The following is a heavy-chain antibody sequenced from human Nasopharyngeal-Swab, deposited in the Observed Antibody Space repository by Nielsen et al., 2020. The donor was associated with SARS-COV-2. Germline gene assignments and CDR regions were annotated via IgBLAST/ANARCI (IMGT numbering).Heavy chain of an antibody. D-gene: IGHD2-2*01. CDR3: ARAGYCSSTSCSDYYYHGMDV. CDR1: GYTSTSYG. V-gene: IGHV1-18*01. J-gene: IGHJ6*02. CDR2: ISAYNGNT. Sequence: ASVKVSCKASGYTSTSYGISWVRQAPGQGLEWMGWISAYNGNTNYAQKLQGRVTMTTDTSTSTAYMELRSLRSDDTAVYYCARAGYCSSTSCSDYYYHGMDVWGQGTTVTVSS.